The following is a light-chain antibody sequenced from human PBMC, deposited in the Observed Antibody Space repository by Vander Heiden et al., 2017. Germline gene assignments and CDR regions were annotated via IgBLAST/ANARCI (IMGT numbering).Light chain of an antibody. CDR3: HQYNDYSGGT. V-gene: IGKV1-5*03. J-gene: IGKJ2*01. CDR2: KAS. Sequence: IQMTLSPSTLSASVGDRLTITCRASQTIPSYLAWYQQKPGEAPKLLIYKASNLESGVPSRFSGSGSGTEFTLTISSLQPDDFATYYCHQYNDYSGGTFGQGTKVEIK. CDR1: QTIPSY.